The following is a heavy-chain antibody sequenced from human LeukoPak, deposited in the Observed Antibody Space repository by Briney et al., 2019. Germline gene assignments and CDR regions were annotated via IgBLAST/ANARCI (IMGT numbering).Heavy chain of an antibody. D-gene: IGHD5-18*01. CDR2: ITSSGTSI. CDR3: ARAGRGFTYGYSDY. V-gene: IGHV3-11*04. CDR1: GFTFSDYY. J-gene: IGHJ4*02. Sequence: PGGSLRLSCAASGFTFSDYYMTWIRQAPGKGLEWVSYITSSGTSIYYADSVKGGFTISRDNAKSSLYLQMNSLRAEDTAVYYCARAGRGFTYGYSDYWGQGTLVTVSS.